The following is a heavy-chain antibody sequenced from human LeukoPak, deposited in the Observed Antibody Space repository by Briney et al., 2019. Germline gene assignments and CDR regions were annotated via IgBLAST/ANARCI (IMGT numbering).Heavy chain of an antibody. Sequence: GGSLRLSCAASGFTFSSYSMNWVRQAPGKGLEWVARIKGDGRSTRHADSMKGRFTISRDNAKNTLYLQMNSLRAEDTAVYYCVREGLECSGSSCQRAAFDYWGQGTLVTVSS. CDR1: GFTFSSYS. CDR3: VREGLECSGSSCQRAAFDY. V-gene: IGHV3-74*01. CDR2: IKGDGRST. J-gene: IGHJ4*02. D-gene: IGHD2-2*01.